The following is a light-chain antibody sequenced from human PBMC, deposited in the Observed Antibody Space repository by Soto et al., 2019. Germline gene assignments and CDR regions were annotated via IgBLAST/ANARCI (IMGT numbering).Light chain of an antibody. J-gene: IGKJ4*01. CDR3: QQYGSSWTT. CDR2: GAS. CDR1: QSVSSSY. V-gene: IGKV3-20*01. Sequence: EIVLTQSPGTLSLSPGERATLSCRASQSVSSSYLAWYQQKPGQAPRLLIYGASSRATGIPDRFSGSGSGTDFTLTISRLEPEDFSGYYCQQYGSSWTTFGGGTKVEIK.